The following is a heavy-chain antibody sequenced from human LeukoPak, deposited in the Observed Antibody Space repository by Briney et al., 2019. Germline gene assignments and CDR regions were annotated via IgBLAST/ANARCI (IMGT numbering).Heavy chain of an antibody. D-gene: IGHD3-10*01. CDR3: AKDRSGSTAEYFQH. J-gene: IGHJ1*01. Sequence: GGSLRLSCAASGFIFSNYAMSWVRQAPGKGLEWVSVISGSGYSTYYADSVKGRFTISRDNSKNTLYLQMNSLRAEDTAVYYCAKDRSGSTAEYFQHWGQGTLVTVSS. CDR2: ISGSGYST. V-gene: IGHV3-23*01. CDR1: GFIFSNYA.